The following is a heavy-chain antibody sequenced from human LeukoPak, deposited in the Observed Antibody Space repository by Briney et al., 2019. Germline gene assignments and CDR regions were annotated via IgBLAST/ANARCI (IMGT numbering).Heavy chain of an antibody. D-gene: IGHD1-26*01. V-gene: IGHV4-61*02. Sequence: SQTLSLTCSVSGGSISSGSDYWSWIRQPAGTGLEWIGRIYTSGSTNYNPSLKSRVTISVDTSKNQFSLKLTSVTAPGTAVYYCARESLGPPYYFVYWGQGTLVTVSS. CDR3: ARESLGPPYYFVY. J-gene: IGHJ4*02. CDR2: IYTSGST. CDR1: GGSISSGSDY.